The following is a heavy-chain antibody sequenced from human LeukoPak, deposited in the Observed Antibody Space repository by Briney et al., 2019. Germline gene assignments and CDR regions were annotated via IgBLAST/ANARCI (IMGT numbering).Heavy chain of an antibody. J-gene: IGHJ6*03. V-gene: IGHV3-30*02. CDR3: ARPVIPSAYQETYYMDV. CDR2: IRHDESRI. Sequence: PGGSLRLSCAASGFIFSAYGMHWVCQGPGEGLEWVAYIRHDESRIFYADFVKGRFTISRDDSKNTLYLQMHSLTTEDTGLYYCARPVIPSAYQETYYMDVWGKGTTVTVS. D-gene: IGHD3-16*01. CDR1: GFIFSAYG.